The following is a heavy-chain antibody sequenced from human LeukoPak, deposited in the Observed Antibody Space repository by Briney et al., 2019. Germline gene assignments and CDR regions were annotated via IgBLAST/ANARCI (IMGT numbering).Heavy chain of an antibody. CDR1: GYIFTGYY. CDR3: ARGRRYSGYDAFGY. CDR2: INPNSGDT. D-gene: IGHD5-12*01. Sequence: ASVKVSCKASGYIFTGYYMHWVRQAPGQGLEWMGWINPNSGDTNYAQKFQGRVTMTRDTSISTAYMELSRLRSEDTAVYYCARGRRYSGYDAFGYWGQGTLVTVSS. J-gene: IGHJ4*02. V-gene: IGHV1-2*02.